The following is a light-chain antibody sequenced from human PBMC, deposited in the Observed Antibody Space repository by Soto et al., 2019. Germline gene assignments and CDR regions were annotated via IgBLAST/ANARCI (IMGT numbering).Light chain of an antibody. CDR1: QDISTW. J-gene: IGKJ3*01. Sequence: DIQMTQSPSTLSASVGDRVTITCRASQDISTWLAWYQQTPGKAPKLLIFDASSLESGVPSRFSGSGSGTEFTLTISSLQPDDFATYYCQQYDNLPFTFGPGTTVDLK. V-gene: IGKV1-5*01. CDR3: QQYDNLPFT. CDR2: DAS.